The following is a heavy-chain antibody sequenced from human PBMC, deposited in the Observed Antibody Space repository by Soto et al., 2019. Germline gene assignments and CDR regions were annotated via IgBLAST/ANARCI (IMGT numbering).Heavy chain of an antibody. CDR2: IGGTDGESDGVP. J-gene: IGHJ3*01. CDR3: VKRGRNWGAFDF. Sequence: VQLLESGGDLVQPGGSLSLSVVASGFILTTYARIGARQAQGKGLEWVSTIGGTDGESDGVPWYEDSVKGRFTISRDSSANTLFLHMDNLRAEDSALYYCVKRGRNWGAFDFWGQGTTVVVSS. V-gene: IGHV3-23*01. D-gene: IGHD7-27*01. CDR1: GFILTTYA.